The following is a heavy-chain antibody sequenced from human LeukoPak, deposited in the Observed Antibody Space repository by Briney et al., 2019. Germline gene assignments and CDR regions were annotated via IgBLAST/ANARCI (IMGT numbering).Heavy chain of an antibody. D-gene: IGHD3-22*01. CDR2: IYHSGST. CDR3: ARVISGTPMIVL. J-gene: IGHJ4*02. Sequence: PSETLSLTCTVSGYSISSGYYWGWIRQPPGKGLAWIGSIYHSGSTYYNPSLKSRVTISVDTSKNQFSLKLSSVTAADTAVYYCARVISGTPMIVLWGQGTLVTVSS. CDR1: GYSISSGYY. V-gene: IGHV4-38-2*02.